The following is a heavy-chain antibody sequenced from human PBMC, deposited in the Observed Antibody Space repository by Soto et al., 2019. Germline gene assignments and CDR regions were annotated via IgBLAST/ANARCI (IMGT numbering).Heavy chain of an antibody. CDR1: GDSITSGGYC. D-gene: IGHD2-8*01. V-gene: IGHV4-30-4*01. J-gene: IGHJ4*02. CDR2: IYYSGNT. Sequence: SETLCLRWTVAGDSITSGGYCWSWIQPPPGKGLEWIGYIYYSGNTNYNPSLKSRVIMSVDTSKNQFSLKLTSVTAADTAVYYCASFVGLLWGGVSHDESWGSYYFDNWGQGTLVTVS. CDR3: ASFVGLLWGGVSHDESWGSYYFDN.